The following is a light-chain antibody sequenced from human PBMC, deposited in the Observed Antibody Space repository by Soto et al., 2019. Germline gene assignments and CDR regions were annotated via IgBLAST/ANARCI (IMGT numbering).Light chain of an antibody. J-gene: IGKJ2*01. CDR3: QQYNNWPT. V-gene: IGKV3D-15*01. Sequence: EIVLTQSPGTLSLSPGERATLSCRASQSVSSSYLAWYQQKPGQAPRLLIYGAFSRATGIPARFSGSGSGTEFTLTISSLQSEDFAVYYCQQYNNWPTFGQGTKVDIK. CDR2: GAF. CDR1: QSVSSSY.